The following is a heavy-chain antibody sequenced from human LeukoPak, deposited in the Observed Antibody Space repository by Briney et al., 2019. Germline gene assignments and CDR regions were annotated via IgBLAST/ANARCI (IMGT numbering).Heavy chain of an antibody. CDR2: IYHSGSM. J-gene: IGHJ4*02. CDR3: TFLTYGGNSGLAFDY. V-gene: IGHV4-38-2*02. CDR1: GYSISSGYY. Sequence: SETLSLTCSVSGYSISSGYYWGWIRQPPGKGLEWIGSIYHSGSMYYNPSLKSRVTISVDTSKNQFSLKLSSVTAADTAVYYCTFLTYGGNSGLAFDYWGQGTLVTVSS. D-gene: IGHD4-23*01.